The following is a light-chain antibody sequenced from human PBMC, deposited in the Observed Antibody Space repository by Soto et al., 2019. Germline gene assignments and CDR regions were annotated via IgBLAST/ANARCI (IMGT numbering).Light chain of an antibody. CDR1: QSVRSN. J-gene: IGKJ1*01. Sequence: EIVLTQSPATLSLSPGERATLSCRASQSVRSNLAWYKQKPGQAPRRLIYGASTRATGIPDRFSGSGSGTDFTLAISRLEPEDFAMYYCQQYGSSPRTFGQGTKVDIK. CDR2: GAS. V-gene: IGKV3-20*01. CDR3: QQYGSSPRT.